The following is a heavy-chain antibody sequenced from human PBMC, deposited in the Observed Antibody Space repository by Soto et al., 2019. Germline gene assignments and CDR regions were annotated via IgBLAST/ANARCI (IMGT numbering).Heavy chain of an antibody. CDR1: GFTFSDRA. J-gene: IGHJ4*02. CDR2: ISGSGGST. Sequence: GGSLRLSCAASGFTFSDRAMSWVRQAPGKGLEWVSAISGSGGSTYYADSVKGRFTISRDNSKNTLYLQMNSLRAEDTAVYYCAKDTIAAACFDYWGQGTLVTVSS. V-gene: IGHV3-23*01. CDR3: AKDTIAAACFDY. D-gene: IGHD6-13*01.